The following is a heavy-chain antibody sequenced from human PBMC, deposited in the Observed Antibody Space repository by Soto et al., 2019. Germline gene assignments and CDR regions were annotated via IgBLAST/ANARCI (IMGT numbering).Heavy chain of an antibody. CDR2: TFYRSKWLN. CDR1: GDSVSSNTAA. Sequence: QVQLQQSGPGLLKASQTLSLTCDISGDSVSSNTAAWNWIRQSPSRGLEWLGRTFYRSKWLNDYGVSVKGLITIAADTSKNQFSLHLNSVTPEDTAIYYCARDELDYRTPLYSWGQGTLVTVSS. V-gene: IGHV6-1*01. J-gene: IGHJ4*02. CDR3: ARDELDYRTPLYS. D-gene: IGHD3-10*01.